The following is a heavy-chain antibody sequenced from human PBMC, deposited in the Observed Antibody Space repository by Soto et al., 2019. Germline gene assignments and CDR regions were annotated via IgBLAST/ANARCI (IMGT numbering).Heavy chain of an antibody. D-gene: IGHD3-22*01. CDR2: IYYSGST. Sequence: QVQLQESGPGLVKPSQTLSLTCTVSGGSISSGDYDWSWIRQPPGKGLEWIGYIYYSGSTYYNPSLKSRVTISVDTSKNQFSLKLSSVTAADTAVYYCAREPRYYDSSGYYTRPVDYWGQGTLVTVSS. CDR3: AREPRYYDSSGYYTRPVDY. J-gene: IGHJ4*02. V-gene: IGHV4-30-4*01. CDR1: GGSISSGDYD.